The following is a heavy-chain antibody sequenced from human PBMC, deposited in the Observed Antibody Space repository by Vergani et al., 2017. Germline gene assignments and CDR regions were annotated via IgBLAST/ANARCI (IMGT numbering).Heavy chain of an antibody. Sequence: QVQMVESGGGVVQPGRSLRLSCAASGFTFSSYGMHWVRQAPGKGMEWVAVIWYDGSNKYYADSVKGRFTISRDNSKNTLYLQMNSLRAEDTAVYYCASDLEYCSSTSCYDYYYYGMDVWGQGTTVTVSS. CDR2: IWYDGSNK. V-gene: IGHV3-33*01. D-gene: IGHD2-2*01. CDR1: GFTFSSYG. CDR3: ASDLEYCSSTSCYDYYYYGMDV. J-gene: IGHJ6*02.